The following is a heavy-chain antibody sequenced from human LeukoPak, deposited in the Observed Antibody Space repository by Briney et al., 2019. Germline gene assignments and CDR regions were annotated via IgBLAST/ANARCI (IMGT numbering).Heavy chain of an antibody. CDR1: GFTFSDYY. CDR3: ARSPAASYSYYWYQSDF. J-gene: IGHJ4*02. D-gene: IGHD1-26*01. Sequence: PGGSLRLSCAPSGFTFSDYYMSWIRQTPGKGLEWVSYISSSGYTTYHADSVKGRFTISRDNPKSPLYLQLNSLRTEDRTVYYLARSPAASYSYYWYQSDFWGQGTLVTVSS. V-gene: IGHV3-11*01. CDR2: ISSSGYTT.